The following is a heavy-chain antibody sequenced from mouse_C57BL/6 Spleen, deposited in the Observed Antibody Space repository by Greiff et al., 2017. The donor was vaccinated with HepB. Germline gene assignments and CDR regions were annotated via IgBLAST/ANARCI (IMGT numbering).Heavy chain of an antibody. J-gene: IGHJ4*01. CDR3: ARALDYYGSSLYAMDY. CDR1: GYTFTDYN. V-gene: IGHV1-18*01. CDR2: INPNNGGT. Sequence: EVQLQQSGPELVKPGDSVKIPCKASGYTFTDYNMDWVKQSHGKSLEWIGDINPNNGGTIYNQKFKGKATLTVDKSSSTAYMELRSLTSEDTAVYYCARALDYYGSSLYAMDYWGQGTSVTVSS. D-gene: IGHD1-1*01.